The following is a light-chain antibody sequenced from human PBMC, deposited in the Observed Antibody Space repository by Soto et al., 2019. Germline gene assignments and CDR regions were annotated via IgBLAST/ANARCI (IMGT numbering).Light chain of an antibody. Sequence: EIVLTQSPGTLSLSPGERATLSCRASQTVSSSLAWYQQKPGQAPRLLIYDASNRATGIPARFSGSGSGTDFTLTISSLEPEDFAVYYCQQRGNWPLTFGGGTKVDIK. V-gene: IGKV3-11*01. J-gene: IGKJ4*01. CDR1: QTVSSS. CDR2: DAS. CDR3: QQRGNWPLT.